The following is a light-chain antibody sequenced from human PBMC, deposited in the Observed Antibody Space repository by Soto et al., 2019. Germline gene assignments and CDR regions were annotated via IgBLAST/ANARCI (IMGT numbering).Light chain of an antibody. CDR3: QQRSNWPLIT. J-gene: IGKJ5*01. V-gene: IGKV3-11*01. Sequence: IILKLSPATLSLSRVERATLAFRASQSVSSYLAWYQQKPGQAPRLLIYDASNRATGIPARFSGSGSGTDFTLTISSLEPEDFAVYYCQQRSNWPLITFGQGRRLEVK. CDR1: QSVSSY. CDR2: DAS.